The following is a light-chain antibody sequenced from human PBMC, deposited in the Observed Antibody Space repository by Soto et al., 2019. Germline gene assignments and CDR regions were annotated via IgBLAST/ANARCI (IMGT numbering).Light chain of an antibody. CDR2: GAS. Sequence: EILLTQSPGTLSLSPGERATLSCRASQSVSSSFLAWYQQKPGQAPRLLIYGASSRTTGIPDRFSGSGSGTDFTLTISRLGPEDFAVYYCQQYGSSPSTFGGGTKVDIK. J-gene: IGKJ4*01. V-gene: IGKV3-20*01. CDR3: QQYGSSPST. CDR1: QSVSSSF.